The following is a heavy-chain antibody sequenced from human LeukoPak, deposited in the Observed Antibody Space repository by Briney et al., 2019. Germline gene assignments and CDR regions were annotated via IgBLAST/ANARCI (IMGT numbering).Heavy chain of an antibody. D-gene: IGHD3-22*01. CDR1: GYSFSGYW. CDR2: IYPADSDT. J-gene: IGHJ4*02. Sequence: GESLKISCKGSGYSFSGYWIAWVRHMPGKGLEWMGIIYPADSDTRYSPSFQGQVTISADKSITTAYLQWSSLKASDTAMYYCATPHDATAYYYDSSGYFYWGQGTLVTVSS. CDR3: ATPHDATAYYYDSSGYFY. V-gene: IGHV5-51*01.